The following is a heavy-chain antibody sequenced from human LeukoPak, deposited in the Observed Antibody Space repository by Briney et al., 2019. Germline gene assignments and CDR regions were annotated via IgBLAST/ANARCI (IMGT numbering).Heavy chain of an antibody. D-gene: IGHD3-10*02. CDR1: GYTFTSYG. Sequence: ASVKVSCKASGYTFTSYGISWVRQAPGQGLEWMGWINPNSGGTNYAQKFQGRVTMTRDTSISTAYMELSRLRSDDTAVYYCARVADITMLQWDYWGQGTLVTVSS. V-gene: IGHV1-2*02. J-gene: IGHJ4*02. CDR3: ARVADITMLQWDY. CDR2: INPNSGGT.